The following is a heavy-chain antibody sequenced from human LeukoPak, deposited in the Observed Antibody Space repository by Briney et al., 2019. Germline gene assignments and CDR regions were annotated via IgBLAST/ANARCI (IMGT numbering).Heavy chain of an antibody. CDR2: IVSSSGAT. CDR1: GFTFSNYA. D-gene: IGHD5-12*01. J-gene: IGHJ4*02. CDR3: AKGGYDYVEIAYFDY. Sequence: GGSLRLSCAASGFTFSNYAMTWVRQAPGKGLEWVSLIVSSSGATFYAGSVKGRFTISRDNSKNTLYLQMNSLRAEDTAVYYCAKGGYDYVEIAYFDYWGQGTLVIVSS. V-gene: IGHV3-23*01.